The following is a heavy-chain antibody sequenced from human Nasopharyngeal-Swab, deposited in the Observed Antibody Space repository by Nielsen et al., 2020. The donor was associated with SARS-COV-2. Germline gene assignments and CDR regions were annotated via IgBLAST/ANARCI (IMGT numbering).Heavy chain of an antibody. D-gene: IGHD3-16*02. CDR2: INPNSGGT. CDR3: ARDGPYDYVWGSYRSSYYYYGMDV. CDR1: GYTFTGYY. Sequence: ASVKASCKASGYTFTGYYMHWVRQAPGQGLEWMGWINPNSGGTNYAQKFQGRVTMTRDTSISTAYMELSRLRSDDTAVYYCARDGPYDYVWGSYRSSYYYYGMDVWGQGTTVTVSS. J-gene: IGHJ6*02. V-gene: IGHV1-2*02.